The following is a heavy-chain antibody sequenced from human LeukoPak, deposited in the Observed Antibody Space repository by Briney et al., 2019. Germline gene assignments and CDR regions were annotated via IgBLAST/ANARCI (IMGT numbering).Heavy chain of an antibody. CDR1: GGSFSGYY. J-gene: IGHJ3*02. CDR2: INHSGST. D-gene: IGHD3-10*01. Sequence: SETLSLTRAVYGGSFSGYYWSWIRQPPGKGLEWIGEINHSGSTNCNPSLKSRVTISVDTSKNQFSLKLNSVTAADTAVYYCAKSNGYGLVDIWGQGTMVTVSS. CDR3: AKSNGYGLVDI. V-gene: IGHV4-34*01.